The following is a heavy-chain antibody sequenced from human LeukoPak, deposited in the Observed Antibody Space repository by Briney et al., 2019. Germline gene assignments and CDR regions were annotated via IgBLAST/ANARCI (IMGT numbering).Heavy chain of an antibody. Sequence: SSETLSLTCTVSGYSISSGYYWGWIRQPPGKGLEWIGSIYHSGSTYYNPSLKSRVTISVDTSKNQFSLKLSSVTAADTAVYYCARGPASTIVVVPEHSNWFDPWGQGTLVTVSS. V-gene: IGHV4-38-2*02. CDR2: IYHSGST. CDR3: ARGPASTIVVVPEHSNWFDP. J-gene: IGHJ5*02. D-gene: IGHD2-2*01. CDR1: GYSISSGYY.